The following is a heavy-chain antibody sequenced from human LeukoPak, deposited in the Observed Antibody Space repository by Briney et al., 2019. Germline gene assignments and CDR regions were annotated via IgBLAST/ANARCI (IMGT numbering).Heavy chain of an antibody. J-gene: IGHJ4*02. CDR2: ISCSSTYI. Sequence: PGGSLRLSCAASGFSFSTYYVNWVRQAPGKGLEWVSCISCSSTYIYYTDSVRGRFAISRDNPKNSLYLQMNSLRAEDTAVYYCARENHGSFDYWGKGSLVTVSS. CDR1: GFSFSTYY. V-gene: IGHV3-21*01. D-gene: IGHD1-14*01. CDR3: ARENHGSFDY.